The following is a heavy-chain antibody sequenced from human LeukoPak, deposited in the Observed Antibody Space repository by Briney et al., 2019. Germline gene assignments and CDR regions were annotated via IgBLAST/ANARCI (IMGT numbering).Heavy chain of an antibody. CDR1: GGSFSGYY. CDR3: ARSYYGSGSH. Sequence: SETLSLTCAVYGGSFSGYYWSWIRQPPGKGLEWIGEINHSGSTNYNPSLKSRVTISVDTSKNQFSLKLSSVTAADTAVYYCARSYYGSGSHWGQGTLVTVSS. CDR2: INHSGST. J-gene: IGHJ4*02. D-gene: IGHD3-10*01. V-gene: IGHV4-34*01.